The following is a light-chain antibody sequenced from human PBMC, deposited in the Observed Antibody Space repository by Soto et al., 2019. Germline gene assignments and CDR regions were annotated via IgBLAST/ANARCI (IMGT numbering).Light chain of an antibody. CDR3: QQYNDWPYT. CDR1: QSVSSN. J-gene: IGKJ2*01. V-gene: IGKV3-15*01. CDR2: GAS. Sequence: EIVMTQSPATLSVSPGERATLSCWASQSVSSNLAWYQQKPDQAPRLLIYGASTRATGIPARFSGSWSGTEFTLTISSLQSEYFAVYYCQQYNDWPYTFGQGTKLEIK.